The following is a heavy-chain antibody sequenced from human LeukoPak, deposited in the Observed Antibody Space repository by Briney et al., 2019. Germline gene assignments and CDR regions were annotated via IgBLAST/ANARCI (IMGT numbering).Heavy chain of an antibody. CDR2: ISSSGSTI. D-gene: IGHD4-17*01. CDR3: ARLYGDYPGALIYYFDY. V-gene: IGHV3-48*04. CDR1: GFNFSSYS. Sequence: PGGSLRLSCAASGFNFSSYSMNWVRQAPGKGLEWVSYISSSGSTIYYADSIKGRFTISRDNAKNSLYLQMNSLRAEDTAVYYCARLYGDYPGALIYYFDYWGQGTLVTVSS. J-gene: IGHJ4*02.